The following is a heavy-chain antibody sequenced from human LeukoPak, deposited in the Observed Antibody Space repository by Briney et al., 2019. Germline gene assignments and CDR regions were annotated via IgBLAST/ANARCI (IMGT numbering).Heavy chain of an antibody. CDR2: INPNSGGT. D-gene: IGHD3-3*01. Sequence: ASVEVSCKASGYTSTGYYMHWVRQAPGQGREWMGWINPNSGGTNYAQKFQGRVTMTRDTSISTAYMELSRLRSDDTAVYYCATLAYYDFWSGSYYYGMDVWGQGTTVTVSS. V-gene: IGHV1-2*02. J-gene: IGHJ6*02. CDR3: ATLAYYDFWSGSYYYGMDV. CDR1: GYTSTGYY.